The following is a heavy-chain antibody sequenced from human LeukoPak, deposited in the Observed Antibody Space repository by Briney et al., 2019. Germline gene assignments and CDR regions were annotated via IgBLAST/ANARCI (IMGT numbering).Heavy chain of an antibody. D-gene: IGHD4-17*01. CDR1: GGSISSTNW. V-gene: IGHV4-4*02. J-gene: IGHJ2*01. CDR2: IYHSGST. Sequence: SETLSLTCAVSGGSISSTNWWSWVRQPPGKGLEWIGEIYHSGSTNYNPSLKSRVTISVDKSKNQFSLKLSSVTAADTAVFYCARDTYGSPWYFDLWGRGTLVTVSS. CDR3: ARDTYGSPWYFDL.